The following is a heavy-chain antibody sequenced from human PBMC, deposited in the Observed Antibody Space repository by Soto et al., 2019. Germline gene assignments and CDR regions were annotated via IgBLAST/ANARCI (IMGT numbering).Heavy chain of an antibody. V-gene: IGHV3-33*01. D-gene: IGHD3-3*01. Sequence: GGSLRLSCAASGFTFSSYGMHWVRQAPGKGLEWVAVIWYDGSNKYYADSVKGRFTISRDNSKNTLYLQMNSLRAEDTAVYYCARDCCITIFGVDDYYYYMDVWGKGTTVTVSS. CDR2: IWYDGSNK. CDR1: GFTFSSYG. CDR3: ARDCCITIFGVDDYYYYMDV. J-gene: IGHJ6*03.